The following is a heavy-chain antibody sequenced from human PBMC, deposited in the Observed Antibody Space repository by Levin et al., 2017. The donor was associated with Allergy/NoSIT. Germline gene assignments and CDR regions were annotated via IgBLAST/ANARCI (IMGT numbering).Heavy chain of an antibody. J-gene: IGHJ5*02. Sequence: PSETLSLTCNVSGDSIKSNDYYWGWVRQPPGKGPEWIGSIFYSGSTYSNPSLRSRVTISVDMPNSQFSLRMTSVTAADTAIYYGARHQRFIPPDLWGQGTLVTVSS. CDR2: IFYSGST. CDR3: ARHQRFIPPDL. V-gene: IGHV4-39*01. CDR1: GDSIKSNDYY.